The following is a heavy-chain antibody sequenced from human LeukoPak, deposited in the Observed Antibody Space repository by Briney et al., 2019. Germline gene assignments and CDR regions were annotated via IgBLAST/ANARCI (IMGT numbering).Heavy chain of an antibody. D-gene: IGHD3-10*01. CDR3: AKPRQGLGTGIDY. J-gene: IGHJ4*02. V-gene: IGHV5-51*01. Sequence: GESLKISCKGFGYSFTSYWIGRGRQMPGKRLEWVGIIYPCNCDTGYSPSFQGQVTISADKSISTAYLEWSSLKASDTAIYYCAKPRQGLGTGIDYWGQGTLVSVSS. CDR1: GYSFTSYW. CDR2: IYPCNCDT.